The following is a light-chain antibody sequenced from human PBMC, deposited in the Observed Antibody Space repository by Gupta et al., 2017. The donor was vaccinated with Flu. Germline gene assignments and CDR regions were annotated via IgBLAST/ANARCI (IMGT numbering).Light chain of an antibody. Sequence: DVVMTQSPLSLPVTLGQPASISCRSSQRLVYSDGNTYLNWFQQRPGQSRRRLIYKVSNRDSCVTDRCRASEPTTHVTMKGSRVDVMVVGIYHFMPGAHGHAVPTF. CDR1: QRLVYSDGNTY. V-gene: IGKV2-30*01. CDR3: MPGAHGHAVPT. CDR2: KVS. J-gene: IGKJ3*01.